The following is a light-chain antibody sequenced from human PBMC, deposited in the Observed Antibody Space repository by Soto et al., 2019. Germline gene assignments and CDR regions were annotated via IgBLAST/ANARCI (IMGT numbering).Light chain of an antibody. J-gene: IGLJ1*01. CDR2: EVT. CDR1: SSDIGGYKH. V-gene: IGLV2-14*01. CDR3: SSYTTSSTQV. Sequence: QSALTQPASVSGSPGQSITISCTGTSSDIGGYKHVSWYQQHPGKAPKLRIYEVTNRPSGVSYRFSGSKSGNTASLTISGLQAEDEADYYCSSYTTSSTQVFGTGTKVTVL.